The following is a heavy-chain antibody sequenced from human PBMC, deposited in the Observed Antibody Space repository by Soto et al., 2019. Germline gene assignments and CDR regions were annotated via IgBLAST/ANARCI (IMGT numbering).Heavy chain of an antibody. D-gene: IGHD2-2*01. J-gene: IGHJ4*02. CDR3: ARDSSQVIDY. Sequence: QVQLQQWGAGLLKPSETLSLTCAVYGGSFSGYYWSWIRQPPGKGLEWIGEINHSGSTNYNPSLKRRVTISVDTSKNQFSLKLSSVTAADTAVYYCARDSSQVIDYWGQGTLVTVSS. CDR2: INHSGST. V-gene: IGHV4-34*01. CDR1: GGSFSGYY.